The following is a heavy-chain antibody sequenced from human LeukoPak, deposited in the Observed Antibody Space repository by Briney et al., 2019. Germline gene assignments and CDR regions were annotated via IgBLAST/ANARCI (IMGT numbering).Heavy chain of an antibody. J-gene: IGHJ4*02. D-gene: IGHD3-22*01. CDR1: GGSISSGGYY. Sequence: SGTLSLTCTVSGGSISSGGYYWSWIRQHPGKGLEWIGYIYYSGSTYYNPSLKSRVTISVDTSKNQFSLKLSSVTAADTAVYYCARARPSDYYDSSGYYFGYWGQGTLVTVSS. CDR3: ARARPSDYYDSSGYYFGY. V-gene: IGHV4-31*03. CDR2: IYYSGST.